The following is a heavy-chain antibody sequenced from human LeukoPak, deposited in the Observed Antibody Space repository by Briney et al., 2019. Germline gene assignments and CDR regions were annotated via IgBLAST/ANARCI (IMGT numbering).Heavy chain of an antibody. J-gene: IGHJ6*04. V-gene: IGHV3-49*04. Sequence: GGAVRLSCTASGFTFGDYAMKWVRQAPGKGLEWVGFIRSKAYGGTTEYAASVKGRFTISRDDSKTIAYPQTTSLKTEDTAVYSCTPADVWGKGTTVTISS. CDR3: TPADV. CDR1: GFTFGDYA. CDR2: IRSKAYGGTT.